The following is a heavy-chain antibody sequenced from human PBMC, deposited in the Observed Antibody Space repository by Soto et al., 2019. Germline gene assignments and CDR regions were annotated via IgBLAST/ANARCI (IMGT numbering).Heavy chain of an antibody. J-gene: IGHJ5*02. V-gene: IGHV4-34*01. CDR1: GGSFSGYY. Sequence: SETLSLTCAVYGGSFSGYYWSWIRQPPGKGLEWIGEINHSGSTNYSPSLKSRVTISVDTSKNQFSLKLSSVTAADTAVYYCARVPSSSNPLQLLWFAESHRWFDPWGQGTLVTVS. D-gene: IGHD3-10*01. CDR3: ARVPSSSNPLQLLWFAESHRWFDP. CDR2: INHSGST.